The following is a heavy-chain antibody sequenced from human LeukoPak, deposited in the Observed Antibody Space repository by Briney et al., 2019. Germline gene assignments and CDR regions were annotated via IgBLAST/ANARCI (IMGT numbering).Heavy chain of an antibody. D-gene: IGHD2-2*01. CDR3: ARGYSYGYCSSTSCQFFDY. J-gene: IGHJ4*02. V-gene: IGHV1-69*13. CDR1: GGTFSSYA. CDR2: IIPIFGTA. Sequence: SVKVSRKASGGTFSSYAISWVRQAPGQGLEWMGGIIPIFGTANYAQKFQGRVTITADESTSTAYMELSSLRSEDTAVYYCARGYSYGYCSSTSCQFFDYWGQGTLVTVSS.